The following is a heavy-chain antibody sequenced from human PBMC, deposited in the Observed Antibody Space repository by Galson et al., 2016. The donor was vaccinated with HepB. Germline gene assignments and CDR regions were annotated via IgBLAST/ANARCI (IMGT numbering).Heavy chain of an antibody. V-gene: IGHV3-73*01. D-gene: IGHD3-16*01. CDR1: GFMFSGSA. CDR3: TSSAYSDYIYYSGMDV. Sequence: SLRLSCAASGFMFSGSAMHWVRQASGKGLEWVGRIRSKANSYATVYAASVKGRVTISRDDSKNKAYLQMNSLKTEDTAVYYCTSSAYSDYIYYSGMDVWGQGTTVTVSS. CDR2: IRSKANSYAT. J-gene: IGHJ6*02.